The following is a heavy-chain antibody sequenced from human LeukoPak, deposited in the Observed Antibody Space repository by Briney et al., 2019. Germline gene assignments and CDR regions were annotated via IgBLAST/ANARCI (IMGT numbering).Heavy chain of an antibody. J-gene: IGHJ4*02. CDR2: IIPKLGTA. Sequence: SVKVSCKASGGSFSSSAISWVRQAPGQGLEWMGGIIPKLGTANYAQKFRGRVTITADESTTTAYMELSSLRSEDTAVYYCAREKGSWGVFDYWGQGTLVTVSS. CDR1: GGSFSSSA. CDR3: AREKGSWGVFDY. V-gene: IGHV1-69*13. D-gene: IGHD1-26*01.